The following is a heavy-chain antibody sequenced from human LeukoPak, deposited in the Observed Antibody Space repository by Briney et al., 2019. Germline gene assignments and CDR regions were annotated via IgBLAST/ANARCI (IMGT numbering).Heavy chain of an antibody. CDR2: IIPIFGTA. D-gene: IGHD3-16*01. CDR3: ARDGGLYNWFDP. Sequence: GASVKVSCKASGGTFSSYAISWVRQAPGQGLEWMGGIIPIFGTANYAQKFQGRVTITADESTSTAYMELSSLRSEDTAVYYCARDGGLYNWFDPWGQGTLVTVS. J-gene: IGHJ5*02. V-gene: IGHV1-69*13. CDR1: GGTFSSYA.